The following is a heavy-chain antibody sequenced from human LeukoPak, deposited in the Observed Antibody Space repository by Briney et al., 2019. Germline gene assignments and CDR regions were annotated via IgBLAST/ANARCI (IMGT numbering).Heavy chain of an antibody. CDR3: ATDRARTGTTLFDY. CDR2: FDPEDGET. D-gene: IGHD1-7*01. V-gene: IGHV1-24*01. CDR1: GYTLTELS. J-gene: IGHJ4*02. Sequence: VASVKVSCKVSGYTLTELSMHWVRQAPGKGLEWMGGFDPEDGETIYAQKFQGRVTMTEDTSTDTAYMELSSLRSEDTAVYYCATDRARTGTTLFDYWGQGTLATVSS.